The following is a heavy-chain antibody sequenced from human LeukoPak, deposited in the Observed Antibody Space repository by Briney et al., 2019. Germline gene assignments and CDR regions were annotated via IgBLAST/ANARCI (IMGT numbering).Heavy chain of an antibody. CDR2: INHSGST. CDR1: GGSFSGYY. D-gene: IGHD3-22*01. V-gene: IGHV4-34*01. CDR3: ASLFEGDYYDSSGYYYDRAKFDY. J-gene: IGHJ4*02. Sequence: SSETLSLTCAVYGGSFSGYYWSWIRQPPGKGLEWIGEINHSGSTNYNPSLKSRVTISVDTSKNQFSLKLSSVTAADTAVYYCASLFEGDYYDSSGYYYDRAKFDYWGQGTLVTVSS.